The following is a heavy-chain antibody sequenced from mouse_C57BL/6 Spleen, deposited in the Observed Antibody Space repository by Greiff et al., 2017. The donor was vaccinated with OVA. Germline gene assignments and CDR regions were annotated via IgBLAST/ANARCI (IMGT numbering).Heavy chain of an antibody. Sequence: VQLQESGAELVKPGASVKISCKASGYAFSSYWMNWVKQRPGKGLEWIGQIYPGDGDTNYNGKFKGKATLTADKSSSTAYMQLSSLTSEDSAVYFCARRLGSSYLWYFDVWGTGTTVTVSS. V-gene: IGHV1-80*01. CDR2: IYPGDGDT. CDR1: GYAFSSYW. CDR3: ARRLGSSYLWYFDV. D-gene: IGHD1-1*01. J-gene: IGHJ1*03.